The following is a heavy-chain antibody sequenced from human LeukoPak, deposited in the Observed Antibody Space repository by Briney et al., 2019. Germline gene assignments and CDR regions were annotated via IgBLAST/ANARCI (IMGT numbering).Heavy chain of an antibody. D-gene: IGHD5-18*01. CDR1: GFTFGDYA. Sequence: PGRSLRLSCTASGFTFGDYAMSWVRQAPGKGLEWVGFIRSKAYGGTTEYAASVKGRFTISRDDSKSIAYLQMNSLKTEDTAFYYCARGPTQLWIRNGMDVWGQGTTVTVSS. J-gene: IGHJ6*02. CDR2: IRSKAYGGTT. V-gene: IGHV3-49*04. CDR3: ARGPTQLWIRNGMDV.